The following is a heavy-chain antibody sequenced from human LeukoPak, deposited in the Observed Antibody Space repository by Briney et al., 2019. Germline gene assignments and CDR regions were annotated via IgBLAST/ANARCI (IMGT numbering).Heavy chain of an antibody. D-gene: IGHD2-2*01. V-gene: IGHV4-38-2*02. CDR1: GYSISSGYY. CDR2: IYHSGST. Sequence: KPSETLSLTCTVSGYSISSGYYWGWIRQPPGKGLEWIGSIYHSGSTYYNPSLKSRVTISVDTSKNQFSLKLSSVTAADTAVYYCARGGVVPAAAFDYWGQGTLLTVSS. J-gene: IGHJ4*02. CDR3: ARGGVVPAAAFDY.